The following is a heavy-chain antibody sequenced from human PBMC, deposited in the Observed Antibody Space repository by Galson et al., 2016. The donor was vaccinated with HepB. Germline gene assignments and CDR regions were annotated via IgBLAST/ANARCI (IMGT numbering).Heavy chain of an antibody. CDR1: GGSISSGSHY. J-gene: IGHJ3*02. CDR3: VRREGVHYSDRSDLADDAFNI. D-gene: IGHD3-22*01. Sequence: ETLSLTCTVSGGSISSGSHYWGWIRQPPGKGLEWIGSIYYSGNTHYNPSLKSRVTISVDTSKNQFSLKLNSVTAADTAVYFCVRREGVHYSDRSDLADDAFNIWGQGTMVTVSS. V-gene: IGHV4-39*01. CDR2: IYYSGNT.